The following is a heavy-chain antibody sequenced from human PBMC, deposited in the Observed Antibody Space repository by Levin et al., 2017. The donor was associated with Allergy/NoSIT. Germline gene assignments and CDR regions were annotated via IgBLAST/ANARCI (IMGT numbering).Heavy chain of an antibody. J-gene: IGHJ2*01. D-gene: IGHD6-13*01. CDR2: IYSGGST. CDR3: ARVGSSIPQSKVDWYFDL. Sequence: GGSLRLSCAASGFTVSSNYMSWVRQAPGKGLEWVSVIYSGGSTYYADSVKGRFTISRDNSKNTLNLQMNSLRAEDTAVYYCARVGSSIPQSKVDWYFDLWGRGTLVTVSS. V-gene: IGHV3-53*01. CDR1: GFTVSSNY.